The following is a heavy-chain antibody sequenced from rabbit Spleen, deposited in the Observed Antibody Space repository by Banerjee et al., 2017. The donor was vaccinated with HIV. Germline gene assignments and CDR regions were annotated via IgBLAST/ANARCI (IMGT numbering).Heavy chain of an antibody. V-gene: IGHV1S45*01. D-gene: IGHD1-1*01. CDR2: IDTVDGDT. J-gene: IGHJ2*01. Sequence: LEESGGGLVKPGGTLTLTCTVSGFSFSSNWICWVRQAPGKGLEWIACIDTVDGDTDYATWPKGRFTISKPSSPTVTLQMTSLTAADTAAYFCARNYVIAFDPWGQGTLVSVS. CDR3: ARNYVIAFDP. CDR1: GFSFSSNW.